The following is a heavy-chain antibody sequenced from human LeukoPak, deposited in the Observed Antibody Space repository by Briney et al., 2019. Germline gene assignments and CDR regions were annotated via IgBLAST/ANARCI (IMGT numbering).Heavy chain of an antibody. J-gene: IGHJ6*02. Sequence: GRSLRLSCAASGFTFSSYGMHWVRQAPGKGLEWVAVIWYDGSNKYYADSVKGRFTISRDNSKNTLYLQMNSLRSEDTAVYYCARGGTLVQGVTVLYGMDVWGQGTTVTVSS. CDR2: IWYDGSNK. V-gene: IGHV3-33*01. CDR3: ARGGTLVQGVTVLYGMDV. D-gene: IGHD3-10*01. CDR1: GFTFSSYG.